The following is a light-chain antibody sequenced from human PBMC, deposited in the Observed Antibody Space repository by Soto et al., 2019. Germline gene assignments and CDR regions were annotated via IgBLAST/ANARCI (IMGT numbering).Light chain of an antibody. CDR2: AAS. J-gene: IGKJ5*01. V-gene: IGKV1-39*01. CDR3: QQSYRNPIT. Sequence: DIQMAQSASSLSASVGDGVTRACRASQSISNYLKWYQQTKGKAPNLLIHAASSLQSGVPPRFSGRGSGTDCTLTLSSLQTEDFETYFCQQSYRNPITFGQGTRLEIK. CDR1: QSISNY.